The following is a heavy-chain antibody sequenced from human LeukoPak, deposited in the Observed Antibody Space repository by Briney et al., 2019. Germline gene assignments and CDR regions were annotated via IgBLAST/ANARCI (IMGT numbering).Heavy chain of an antibody. CDR1: GFTFSRYS. Sequence: GGSLRLSCAASGFTFSRYSMNWVRQAPGKGLEWVSSISSSSSYIYYADSVKGRFTISRDNAKNSLYLQMNSLRAEDTAVYYCARGGVGATTLTVDYWGQGTLVTVSS. J-gene: IGHJ4*02. CDR3: ARGGVGATTLTVDY. CDR2: ISSSSSYI. V-gene: IGHV3-21*01. D-gene: IGHD1-26*01.